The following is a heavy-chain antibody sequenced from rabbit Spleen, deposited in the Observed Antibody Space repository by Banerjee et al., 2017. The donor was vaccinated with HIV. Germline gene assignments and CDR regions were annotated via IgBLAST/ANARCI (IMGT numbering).Heavy chain of an antibody. D-gene: IGHD1-1*01. J-gene: IGHJ4*01. Sequence: QQLVESGGGLVKPGASLTLTCKASGFSFSGNSYMCWVRQAPGKGLEWIGCIYTSSGSTWYASWAKGRFTISKTSSTTVTLQMTSLTAADTATYFCGRWVSGNGGVDLWGPGTLVTVS. CDR2: IYTSSGST. CDR3: GRWVSGNGGVDL. V-gene: IGHV1S40*01. CDR1: GFSFSGNSY.